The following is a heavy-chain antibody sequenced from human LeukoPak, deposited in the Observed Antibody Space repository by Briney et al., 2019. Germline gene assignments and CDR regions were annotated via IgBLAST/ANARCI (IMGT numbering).Heavy chain of an antibody. CDR3: ARDRYYDDSSNYSHRLDY. Sequence: SETLSLTCTVSGGSISSYYWSWIRQPAGNGLEWIGRIYTSGSTNYNPSLKSRVTMSVDTSRNQFSLKLSSVTAADTAVYYCARDRYYDDSSNYSHRLDYWGQGTLVTVSS. CDR2: IYTSGST. V-gene: IGHV4-4*07. J-gene: IGHJ4*02. D-gene: IGHD3-22*01. CDR1: GGSISSYY.